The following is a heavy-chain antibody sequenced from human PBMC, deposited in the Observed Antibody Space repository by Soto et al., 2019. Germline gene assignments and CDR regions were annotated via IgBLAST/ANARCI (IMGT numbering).Heavy chain of an antibody. CDR2: ISYDGTYK. D-gene: IGHD3-10*01. CDR1: GFTFNNFA. CDR3: ARDLCPLGSGSPCPRYGLDF. J-gene: IGHJ6*02. V-gene: IGHV3-30*14. Sequence: PGGSLRLSCAASGFTFNNFAMHWVRQAPGKGLEWVAFISYDGTYKYYADSVRGRFTVYRDNSKSTLFLQMNSLKFEDTAVYFCARDLCPLGSGSPCPRYGLDFWGQGTTVTVSS.